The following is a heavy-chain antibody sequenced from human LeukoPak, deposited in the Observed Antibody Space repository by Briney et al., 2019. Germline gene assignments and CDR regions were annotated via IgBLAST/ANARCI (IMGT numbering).Heavy chain of an antibody. J-gene: IGHJ6*03. CDR2: ISSSGSTM. Sequence: PGGSLRLSCAASGFTFSSYEMNWVRQAPGQGLEWVSYISSSGSTMYYADSVKGRFTITRDNAKNSLSLQMNSLRAEDTAVYYCARSPDGANYYPDVWGKGTTVTISS. CDR1: GFTFSSYE. V-gene: IGHV3-48*03. D-gene: IGHD1-26*01. CDR3: ARSPDGANYYPDV.